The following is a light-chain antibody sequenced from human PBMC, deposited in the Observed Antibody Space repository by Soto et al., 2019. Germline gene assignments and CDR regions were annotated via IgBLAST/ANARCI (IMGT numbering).Light chain of an antibody. CDR2: GAS. Sequence: EIEMKQSPATLSVSPGETTTLSCRASQSVDSNVAWYQQKGGQAPRLLISGASSRATGIPARFSANGSGTEFTLTISGLQSEDFAIYYCQQYHTWPSFGQGTKVQIK. J-gene: IGKJ2*01. CDR1: QSVDSN. CDR3: QQYHTWPS. V-gene: IGKV3-15*01.